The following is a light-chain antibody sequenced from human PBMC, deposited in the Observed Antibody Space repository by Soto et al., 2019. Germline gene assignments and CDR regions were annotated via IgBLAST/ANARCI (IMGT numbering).Light chain of an antibody. V-gene: IGKV1-33*01. Sequence: DSPMTQSPSSLSASVGDRVTITCQASQDISNYLNWYQQKPGKAPKLLIYDASDLETGVPSRFSGSGSGTDFTFTISSLQPEDIATYYCQRYGNLPYTFGQGTKLEIK. CDR1: QDISNY. CDR2: DAS. J-gene: IGKJ2*01. CDR3: QRYGNLPYT.